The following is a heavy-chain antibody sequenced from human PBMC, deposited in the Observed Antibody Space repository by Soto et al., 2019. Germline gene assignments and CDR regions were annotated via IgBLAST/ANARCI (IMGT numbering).Heavy chain of an antibody. Sequence: EVQLVESGGGLVQPGGSLRLSCAASGFIFSSYWMHWVRQVPGKGLVWVSGINSDGSITKYADSVKGRFTISRDNAKHTLYLQMNSLRAEDTAVYYCARELGSNYYYYGMDVWGQGTTVTVSS. V-gene: IGHV3-74*01. CDR2: INSDGSIT. J-gene: IGHJ6*02. CDR3: ARELGSNYYYYGMDV. D-gene: IGHD6-13*01. CDR1: GFIFSSYW.